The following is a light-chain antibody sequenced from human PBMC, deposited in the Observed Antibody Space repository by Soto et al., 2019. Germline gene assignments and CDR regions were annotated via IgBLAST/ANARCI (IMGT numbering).Light chain of an antibody. V-gene: IGKV2-30*01. CDR1: QGLVYIDGNTY. Sequence: DVVMTQAPLSLPVTLGQPASISCRSSQGLVYIDGNTYLNWFHQRPGQSPRRLIYQVSNRDSGVTDRFSGSGSGTDFTLKISKVEAEDVGVYYCMQGTHWPLTFGGGTKVDIK. CDR3: MQGTHWPLT. CDR2: QVS. J-gene: IGKJ4*01.